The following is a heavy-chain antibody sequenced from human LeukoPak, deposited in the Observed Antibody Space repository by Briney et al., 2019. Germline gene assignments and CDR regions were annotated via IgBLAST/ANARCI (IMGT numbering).Heavy chain of an antibody. CDR3: ARDLGYDSSGIGGPAFDI. CDR1: GFTFSSYA. D-gene: IGHD3-22*01. V-gene: IGHV3-30-3*01. Sequence: GGSLRLSCAASGFTFSSYAMHWVRQAPGKGLEWVAVISYDGSNKYYADSVKGRFTISRDNSKNTLYLQMNSLRAEDTAVYYCARDLGYDSSGIGGPAFDIWGQGTMVTVSS. J-gene: IGHJ3*02. CDR2: ISYDGSNK.